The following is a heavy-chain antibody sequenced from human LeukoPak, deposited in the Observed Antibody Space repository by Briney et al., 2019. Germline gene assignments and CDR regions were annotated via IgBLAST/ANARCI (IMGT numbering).Heavy chain of an antibody. V-gene: IGHV3-30*18. CDR3: AKDLAAMVSLFDY. CDR2: ISYDGSNK. Sequence: PGGSLRLSCAASGFTFTIYGMHWVRQAPGKGLEWVAVISYDGSNKYYADSVKGRFTISRDNSKNTLYLQMNSLRAEDTAVYYCAKDLAAMVSLFDYWGQGTLVTVSS. CDR1: GFTFTIYG. D-gene: IGHD5-18*01. J-gene: IGHJ4*02.